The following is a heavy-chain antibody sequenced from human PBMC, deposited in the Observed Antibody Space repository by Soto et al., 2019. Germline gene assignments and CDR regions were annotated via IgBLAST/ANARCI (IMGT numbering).Heavy chain of an antibody. D-gene: IGHD3-10*01. Sequence: GGSLRLSCAASGFTFDDYAMHWVRQAPGKGLEWVSGISWNSGSIGYADSVKGRFTISRDNAKNSLYLQMNSLRAEDTALYYCAKDKVGGSGILLMDVWGKGTTVTVSS. CDR1: GFTFDDYA. J-gene: IGHJ6*03. CDR3: AKDKVGGSGILLMDV. CDR2: ISWNSGSI. V-gene: IGHV3-9*01.